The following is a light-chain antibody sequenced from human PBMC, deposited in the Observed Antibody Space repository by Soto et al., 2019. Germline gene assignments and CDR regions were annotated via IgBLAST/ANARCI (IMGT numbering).Light chain of an antibody. CDR1: SSDVGSYNL. CDR3: CSYAGSSTLVV. Sequence: QSALTQPASVSGSPGQSITISCTGTSSDVGSYNLVSWYQQHPGKAPKLMISNRFSGSKSGNTASLTISGLQAEDEADYYCCSYAGSSTLVVFGGGTQLTVL. J-gene: IGLJ2*01. V-gene: IGLV2-23*01.